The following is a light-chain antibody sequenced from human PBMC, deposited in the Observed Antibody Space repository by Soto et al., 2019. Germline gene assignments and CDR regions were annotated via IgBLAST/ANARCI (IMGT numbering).Light chain of an antibody. CDR1: QSFSSY. Sequence: EIVLTQSPATLSLSPGERATLSCRAIQSFSSYLAWYQQKPGQAPRLLIYDAANRSTGIPARFSGSGSETDFTLTISSIEPEDFAVYYCQQRSNWPPGTFGHGTKVDIK. CDR2: DAA. V-gene: IGKV3-11*01. CDR3: QQRSNWPPGT. J-gene: IGKJ3*01.